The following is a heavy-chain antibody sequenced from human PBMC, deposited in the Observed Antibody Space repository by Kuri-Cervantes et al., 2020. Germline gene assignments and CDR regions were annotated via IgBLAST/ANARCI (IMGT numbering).Heavy chain of an antibody. CDR3: ARNHYGSSYGFDI. D-gene: IGHD3-10*01. Sequence: GGSLRLSCAASGFTFDDYAMHWVRQAPGKGLEWVSLISWDGGSTYYADSVKGRFTISRDSSKNTLYLQMGSLRAEDTAVYYCARNHYGSSYGFDIWGRGTMVTVSS. CDR2: ISWDGGST. V-gene: IGHV3-43D*04. J-gene: IGHJ3*02. CDR1: GFTFDDYA.